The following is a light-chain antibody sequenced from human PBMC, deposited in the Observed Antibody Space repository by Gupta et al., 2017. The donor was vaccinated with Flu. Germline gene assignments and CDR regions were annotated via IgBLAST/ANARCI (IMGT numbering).Light chain of an antibody. J-gene: IGLJ3*02. CDR3: QVWDSSSDDWV. CDR1: NIGSKS. V-gene: IGLV3-21*02. CDR2: DDS. Sequence: SYVLTQPPSVSVAPGQTARITCGGKNIGSKSMHWYQQKAGQAPVLVVYDDSDRPSGTPERFSGSNSGNTATLTISRVEAGDEADYYCQVWDSSSDDWVFGGGTKLTVL.